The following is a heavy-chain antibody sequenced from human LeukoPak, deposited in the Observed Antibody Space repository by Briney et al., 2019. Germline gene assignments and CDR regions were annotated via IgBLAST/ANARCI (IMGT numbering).Heavy chain of an antibody. CDR1: GGSISSYY. V-gene: IGHV4-59*08. CDR2: IYYSGST. Sequence: SETLSLTCTVSGGSISSYYWSWIRQPPGKGLEWIGYIYYSGSTNYNPSLKSRVTISVDTSKNQFSLKLSSVTAADTAVYYCARQTPPAASSPVTYYFDYWGQGTLVTVSS. CDR3: ARQTPPAASSPVTYYFDY. D-gene: IGHD6-13*01. J-gene: IGHJ4*02.